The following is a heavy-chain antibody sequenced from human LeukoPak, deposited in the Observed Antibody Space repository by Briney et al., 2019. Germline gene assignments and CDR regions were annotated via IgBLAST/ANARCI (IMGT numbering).Heavy chain of an antibody. CDR1: GFTFNTYG. J-gene: IGHJ3*01. CDR3: AREFIAAAGRDAFDX. V-gene: IGHV3-30*02. CDR2: IPYDGRNK. Sequence: GGSLRLSCAASGFTFNTYGMHWVRQAPGKGLEWVAFIPYDGRNKYYADSVKGRFTLSRDNSKNMVYLQMNSLRAEDTAVYYCAREFIAAAGRDAFDXWGQXXLVTV. D-gene: IGHD6-13*01.